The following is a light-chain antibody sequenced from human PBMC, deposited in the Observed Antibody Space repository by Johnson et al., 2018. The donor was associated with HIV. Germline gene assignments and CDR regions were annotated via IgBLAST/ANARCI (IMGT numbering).Light chain of an antibody. Sequence: QLVLTQPPSVSAAPGQKVTISCSGSSSNIGNNYVSWYQHLPGTAPKLLIYENNKRPSGIPDRFSGSKSGTSATLGITGLQTGDEADYYCGTWDSSLSAGGFVFGTGTKVTVL. J-gene: IGLJ1*01. CDR2: ENN. CDR3: GTWDSSLSAGGFV. CDR1: SSNIGNNY. V-gene: IGLV1-51*02.